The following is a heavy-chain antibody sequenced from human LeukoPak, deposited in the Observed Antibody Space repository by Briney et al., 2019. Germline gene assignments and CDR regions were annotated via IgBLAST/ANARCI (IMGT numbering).Heavy chain of an antibody. Sequence: GGSLRLSCAASGFTFSTYWMHWVRQAPGKGLVWVSRINSDGSSTRYADSVKGRFTISRDNAKNSLYLQMNSLRAEDTAVYFCASGPTGFAWGQGTLVTVSS. V-gene: IGHV3-74*01. CDR2: INSDGSST. D-gene: IGHD1-14*01. CDR1: GFTFSTYW. J-gene: IGHJ5*02. CDR3: ASGPTGFA.